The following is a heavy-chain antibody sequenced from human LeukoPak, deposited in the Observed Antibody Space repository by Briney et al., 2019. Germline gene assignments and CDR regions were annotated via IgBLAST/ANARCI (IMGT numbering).Heavy chain of an antibody. D-gene: IGHD5-12*01. CDR1: GGSISSYY. V-gene: IGHV4-59*01. CDR3: ARVLGRSGFYYFDC. J-gene: IGHJ4*02. CDR2: IHYSGST. Sequence: AETLSLTCTVSGGSISSYYWSWIRQSPEKGLEWIGYIHYSGSTNYNPSLKSRVTISVDRPKNQFSLKLSPVTAADTAVYYCARVLGRSGFYYFDCWGQGTLVTVSS.